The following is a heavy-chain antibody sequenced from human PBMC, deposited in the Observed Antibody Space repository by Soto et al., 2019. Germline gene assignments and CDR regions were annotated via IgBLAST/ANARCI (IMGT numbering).Heavy chain of an antibody. CDR3: SRSALDWLGIYYYFGMDD. J-gene: IGHJ6*02. CDR2: MHPNSGNT. Sequence: VSVKVSCKASGYTFPRYDIHWVLAATGPGPECVGWMHPNSGNTGYAQKFQGRATMTRHTSISTAYLALSSLRSEPTAGSVCSRSALDWLGIYYYFGMDDRGQVPTVTVSS. CDR1: GYTFPRYD. D-gene: IGHD3-3*01. V-gene: IGHV1-8*01.